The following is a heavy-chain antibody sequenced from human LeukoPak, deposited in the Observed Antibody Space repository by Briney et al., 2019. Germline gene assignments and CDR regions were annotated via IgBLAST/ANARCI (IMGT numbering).Heavy chain of an antibody. CDR3: ARGGYSSGWYAFDP. Sequence: ASVKVSCKASGYTFTGYYMQWVRQAPGQGLEWMGWINPNSGGTNYAQKFQGRVTMTRDTSISTAYMELSRLRSDDTAVYYCARGGYSSGWYAFDPWGQGTLVTVSS. J-gene: IGHJ5*02. V-gene: IGHV1-2*02. D-gene: IGHD6-19*01. CDR1: GYTFTGYY. CDR2: INPNSGGT.